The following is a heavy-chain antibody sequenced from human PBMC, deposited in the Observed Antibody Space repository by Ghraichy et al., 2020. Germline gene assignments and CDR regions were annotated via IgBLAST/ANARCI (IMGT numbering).Heavy chain of an antibody. V-gene: IGHV3-21*01. CDR2: ISSSSSYI. CDR1: GFTFSSYS. Sequence: GGSLRLSCAASGFTFSSYSMNWVRQAPGKGLEWVSSISSSSSYIYYADSVKGRFTISRDNAKNSLYLQMNSLRAEDTAVYYCARVKAARPVYYYYYMDVWGKGTTVTVSS. CDR3: ARVKAARPVYYYYYMDV. D-gene: IGHD6-6*01. J-gene: IGHJ6*03.